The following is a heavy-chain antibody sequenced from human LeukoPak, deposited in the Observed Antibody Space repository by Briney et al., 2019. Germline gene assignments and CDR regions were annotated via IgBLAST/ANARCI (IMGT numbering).Heavy chain of an antibody. J-gene: IGHJ6*03. V-gene: IGHV4-59*08. Sequence: SETLSLTCTVSGGSISSYYWSWIRQPPGKGLEWIGYIYYSGSTNYNPSLKSRVTISVDTSKNQFSLKLSSVTAADTAVYYCASRDPIVVVPAAMYYYYYYMDVWGKGTTVTVSS. D-gene: IGHD2-2*01. CDR1: GGSISSYY. CDR3: ASRDPIVVVPAAMYYYYYYMDV. CDR2: IYYSGST.